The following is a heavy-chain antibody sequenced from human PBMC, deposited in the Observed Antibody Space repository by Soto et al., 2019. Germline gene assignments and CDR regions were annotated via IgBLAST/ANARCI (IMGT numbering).Heavy chain of an antibody. Sequence: GGSLRLSCAASGFTFTDYWTHWVRQAPGKGLVWVSRINSDGSRTSYADSVTGRFTISRDNAKNTLYLQMNSLRVKDTALYYCARETYRGFYFDYWGQGTLVTVSS. V-gene: IGHV3-74*01. CDR3: ARETYRGFYFDY. CDR2: INSDGSRT. D-gene: IGHD4-4*01. J-gene: IGHJ4*02. CDR1: GFTFTDYW.